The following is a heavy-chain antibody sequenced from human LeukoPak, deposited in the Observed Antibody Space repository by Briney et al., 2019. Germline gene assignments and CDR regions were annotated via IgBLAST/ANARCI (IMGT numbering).Heavy chain of an antibody. CDR1: GFTFSSYA. J-gene: IGHJ6*03. CDR3: ARGAAAGDPYYYYYMDV. Sequence: PGGSLRLSCAASGFTFSSYAMHWVRQAPGKGLEWVAVISYDGSNKYYADSVKGRFTISRDNSKNTLYLQMNSLRAEDTAVYYCARGAAAGDPYYYYYMDVWGKGTTVTVSS. V-gene: IGHV3-30-3*01. CDR2: ISYDGSNK. D-gene: IGHD6-13*01.